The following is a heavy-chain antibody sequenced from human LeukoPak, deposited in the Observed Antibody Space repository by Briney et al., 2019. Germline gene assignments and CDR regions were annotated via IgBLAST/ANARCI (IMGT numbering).Heavy chain of an antibody. D-gene: IGHD3-10*01. CDR2: IYTSGST. V-gene: IGHV4-4*07. J-gene: IGHJ5*02. Sequence: SETLSLTCTVSGGSISSYYWSWIRQPAGKGLEWIGRIYTSGSTNYNPSLKSRVTMSVDTSKNQFSLKLSSVTAADTAVYYCARERYTPTYYYGSGSYYKQGNWFDPWGQGTLVTVSS. CDR1: GGSISSYY. CDR3: ARERYTPTYYYGSGSYYKQGNWFDP.